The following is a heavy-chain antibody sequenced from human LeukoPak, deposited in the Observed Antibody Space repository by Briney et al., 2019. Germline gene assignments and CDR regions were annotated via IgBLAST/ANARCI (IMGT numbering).Heavy chain of an antibody. CDR1: GFTFSSYS. D-gene: IGHD4-17*01. V-gene: IGHV3-48*01. J-gene: IGHJ4*02. CDR2: ISSSSSTI. CDR3: AGFIYGDYPDYFDY. Sequence: GGSLRLSCAASGFTFSSYSMNWVRQAPGKGLEWVSYISSSSSTIYYADSVKGRFTISRDNAKNSLYLQMNSLRAEDTAVYYCAGFIYGDYPDYFDYWGQGTLVTVSS.